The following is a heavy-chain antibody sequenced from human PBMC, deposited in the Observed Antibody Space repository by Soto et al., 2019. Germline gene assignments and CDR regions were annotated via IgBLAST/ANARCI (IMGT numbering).Heavy chain of an antibody. CDR2: IYYSGST. CDR3: ARHRRGGYYDSSGPFDY. CDR1: GGSISSYY. Sequence: PSDTLSLTCTVSGGSISSYYWSWIRQPPGKGLEWIGYIYYSGSTNYNPSLKSRVTISVDTSKNQLSLNLTSVTAADTALYYFARHRRGGYYDSSGPFDYWGQGTLVTLSS. J-gene: IGHJ4*02. D-gene: IGHD3-22*01. V-gene: IGHV4-59*07.